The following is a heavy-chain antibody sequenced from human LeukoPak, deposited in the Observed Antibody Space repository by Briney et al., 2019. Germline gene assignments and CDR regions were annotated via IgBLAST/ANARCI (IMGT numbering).Heavy chain of an antibody. J-gene: IGHJ4*02. CDR1: GITVSSNY. D-gene: IGHD6-19*01. CDR2: LYSGGTT. Sequence: GGSLRLSCAASGITVSSNYMTWVRQAPGRGLEWVSVLYSGGTTYYTDSVKGRFTISRDNSKNTLYLQMDSLRVEDTAVYYCARDPPGIRVPGVWGQGTWSPSPQ. CDR3: ARDPPGIRVPGV. V-gene: IGHV3-53*01.